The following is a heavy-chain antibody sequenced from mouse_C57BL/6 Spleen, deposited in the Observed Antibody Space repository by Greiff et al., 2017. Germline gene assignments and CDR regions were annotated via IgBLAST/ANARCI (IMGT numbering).Heavy chain of an antibody. CDR3: TREDYYGSSYDY. CDR2: IRNKANNHAT. D-gene: IGHD1-1*01. J-gene: IGHJ3*01. CDR1: GFTFSDAW. Sequence: EVQRVESGGGLVQPGGSMKLSCAASGFTFSDAWMDWVRQSPEKGLEWVAEIRNKANNHATYYAESVKGRFTISRDDSKSSVYLQMNSLRAEDTGIYYCTREDYYGSSYDYWGQGTLVTVSA. V-gene: IGHV6-6*01.